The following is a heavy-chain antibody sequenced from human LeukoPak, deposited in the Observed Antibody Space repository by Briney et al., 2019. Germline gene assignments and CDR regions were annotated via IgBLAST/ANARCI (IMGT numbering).Heavy chain of an antibody. V-gene: IGHV1-18*01. D-gene: IGHD1-1*01. CDR1: GYTFTSYG. Sequence: ASVKVSCKASGYTFTSYGISWVRQAPGQGLEWMGWISAYNGNTSYAQKFQGRVTMTRDTSTSTVYMELSSLRSEDTAVYYCARDGEQTTNWFDPWGQGTLVTVSS. CDR3: ARDGEQTTNWFDP. J-gene: IGHJ5*02. CDR2: ISAYNGNT.